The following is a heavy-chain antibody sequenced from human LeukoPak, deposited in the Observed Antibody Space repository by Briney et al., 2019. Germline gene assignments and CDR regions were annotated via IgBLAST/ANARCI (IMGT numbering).Heavy chain of an antibody. CDR2: IYSSGST. V-gene: IGHV4-4*07. J-gene: IGHJ5*02. Sequence: KASETLSLTCTVSGGSISSYYWSWIRQPAGKGLEWIGRIYSSGSTNYNPSLKSRVTISVDTSKNQFSLKLSSVTAADTAVYYCSGITIDDNWFDPWGQGTLVTVSS. CDR1: GGSISSYY. D-gene: IGHD3-3*01. CDR3: SGITIDDNWFDP.